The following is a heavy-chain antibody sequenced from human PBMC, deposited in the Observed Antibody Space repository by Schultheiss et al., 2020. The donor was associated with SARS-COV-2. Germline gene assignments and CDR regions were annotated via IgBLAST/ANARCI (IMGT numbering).Heavy chain of an antibody. Sequence: SVKVSCKASGGTFRSYAISWVRQAPGQGLEWMGGIIPIFGTANYAQKFQGRVTITADESTSTAYMELSSLRSEDTAVYYCARGRALDYYYYYGMDVWGQGTTVTVSS. J-gene: IGHJ6*02. V-gene: IGHV1-69*13. D-gene: IGHD3-10*01. CDR1: GGTFRSYA. CDR2: IIPIFGTA. CDR3: ARGRALDYYYYYGMDV.